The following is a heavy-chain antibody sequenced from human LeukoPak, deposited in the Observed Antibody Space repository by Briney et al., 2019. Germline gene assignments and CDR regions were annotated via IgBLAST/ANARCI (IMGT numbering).Heavy chain of an antibody. V-gene: IGHV3-23*01. CDR1: GFTFSSYA. CDR3: AKDPSPMIVVVTPFDY. D-gene: IGHD3-22*01. Sequence: GGSLRLSCAASGFTFSSYAMSWVRQAPGKGLEWVSAISGSGGSTYYADSVKGRFTISRDNSKNTLYLQMNSLRAEDTAVYYCAKDPSPMIVVVTPFDYWGQGTLVTVSS. J-gene: IGHJ4*02. CDR2: ISGSGGST.